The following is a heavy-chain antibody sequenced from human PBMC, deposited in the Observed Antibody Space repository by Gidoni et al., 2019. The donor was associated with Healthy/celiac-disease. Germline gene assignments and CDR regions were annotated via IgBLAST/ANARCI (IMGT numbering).Heavy chain of an antibody. CDR1: GFTFSSYG. CDR2: IWYDGSNK. V-gene: IGHV3-33*01. CDR3: ARDGELLWFGESPYYFDY. Sequence: QVQLVESGGGVVQPGRSLRLSCAASGFTFSSYGMHWVRQAPGKGLEWVAVIWYDGSNKYYADSVKGRFTISRDNSKNTLYLQMNSLRAEDTAVYYCARDGELLWFGESPYYFDYWGQGTLVTVSS. J-gene: IGHJ4*02. D-gene: IGHD3-10*01.